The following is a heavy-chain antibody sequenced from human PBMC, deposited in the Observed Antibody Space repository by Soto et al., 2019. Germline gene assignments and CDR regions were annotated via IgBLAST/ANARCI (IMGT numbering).Heavy chain of an antibody. J-gene: IGHJ4*02. CDR3: AKNQELEIPRVIDF. V-gene: IGHV3-23*01. CDR2: MSGRSSTT. D-gene: IGHD1-1*01. CDR1: GLTFSNYA. Sequence: EVRLLESGGGLVKPGGSLRLSCATSGLTFSNYAMSWVRQAPGGGLERVSSMSGRSSTTYYADSVRGRFTISRDRSKNPLYLQMSSLRAEDTALYYRAKNQELEIPRVIDFWGQGTLVTVSS.